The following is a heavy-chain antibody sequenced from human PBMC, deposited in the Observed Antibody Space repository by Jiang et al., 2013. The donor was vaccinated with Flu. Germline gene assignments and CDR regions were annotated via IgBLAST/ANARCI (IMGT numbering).Heavy chain of an antibody. V-gene: IGHV3-21*01. J-gene: IGHJ4*02. CDR3: ARDRGSGYYRFDY. D-gene: IGHD3-22*01. CDR1: GFTFSNYA. CDR2: ISSSSSYI. Sequence: QLVESGGDLVQPGGSLRLSCAASGFTFSNYAMSWVRQAPGKGLEWVSYISSSSSYIYYTDSVKGRFTISRDNAKNSLYLQMNSLRAEDTAVYYCARDRGSGYYRFDYWGQGTLVTVSS.